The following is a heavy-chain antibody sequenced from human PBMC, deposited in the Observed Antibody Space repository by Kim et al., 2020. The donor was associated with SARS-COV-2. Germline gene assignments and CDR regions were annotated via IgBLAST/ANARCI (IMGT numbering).Heavy chain of an antibody. Sequence: KSRFTISRDNAKTSLYLQMNSMRAEDTAVYYCARGYYDILTGYSLYYFDYWGQGTLVTVSS. D-gene: IGHD3-9*01. CDR3: ARGYYDILTGYSLYYFDY. V-gene: IGHV3-11*05. J-gene: IGHJ4*02.